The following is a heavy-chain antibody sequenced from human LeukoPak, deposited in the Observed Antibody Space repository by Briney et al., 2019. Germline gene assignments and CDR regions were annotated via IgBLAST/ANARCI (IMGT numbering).Heavy chain of an antibody. CDR3: ARGGYSYGYDDDFDY. J-gene: IGHJ4*02. V-gene: IGHV4-34*01. CDR2: INHSGST. Sequence: PSETLSLTCAVYGGSFSGYYWSWIRQPPGKGLEWIGEINHSGSTNYNPSLKSRVTISVDTSKNQFSPKLSYVTAADTAVYYCARGGYSYGYDDDFDYWGQGTLVTVSS. D-gene: IGHD5-18*01. CDR1: GGSFSGYY.